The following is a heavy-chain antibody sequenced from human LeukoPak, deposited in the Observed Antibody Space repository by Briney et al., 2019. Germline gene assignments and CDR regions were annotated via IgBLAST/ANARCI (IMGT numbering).Heavy chain of an antibody. D-gene: IGHD6-13*01. CDR2: ISASGGSR. V-gene: IGHV3-23*01. J-gene: IGHJ4*02. CDR3: AKEMESSNWYIDY. Sequence: PGKSLKLSCAASGFTFSNYAMNWVRQAPGKGLEWVSAISASGGSRFYTDSVKGRFTISRDNSKNTLFLLMNSLRVEDTAVYYCAKEMESSNWYIDYWGQGTLVSVSS. CDR1: GFTFSNYA.